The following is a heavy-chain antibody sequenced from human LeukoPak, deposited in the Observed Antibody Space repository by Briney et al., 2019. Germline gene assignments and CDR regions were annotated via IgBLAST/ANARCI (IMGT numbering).Heavy chain of an antibody. D-gene: IGHD3-3*01. CDR1: KFTFSSYW. CDR3: AKDFYGYYDFWSGFDYFDY. Sequence: GGSLRLSCAASKFTFSSYWMSWVRQAPGKGPEWVSAISGSGGSTYYADSVKGRFTISRDNSKNTLYLQMNSLRAEDTAVYYCAKDFYGYYDFWSGFDYFDYWGQGTLVTVSS. J-gene: IGHJ4*02. V-gene: IGHV3-23*01. CDR2: ISGSGGST.